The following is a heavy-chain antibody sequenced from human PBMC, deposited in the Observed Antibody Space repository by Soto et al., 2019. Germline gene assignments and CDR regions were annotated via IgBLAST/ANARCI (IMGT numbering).Heavy chain of an antibody. J-gene: IGHJ6*02. CDR3: ASDPHKRPSITMVRGVITYYYGMDV. D-gene: IGHD3-10*01. CDR1: GGTFSSYA. CDR2: IIPIFGTA. Sequence: SVKVSCKASGGTFSSYAISWVRQAPGQGLEWMGGIIPIFGTANYAQKFQGRVTITADESTSTAYMEMSSLRSEDTAVYYRASDPHKRPSITMVRGVITYYYGMDVWGQGTTGTVS. V-gene: IGHV1-69*13.